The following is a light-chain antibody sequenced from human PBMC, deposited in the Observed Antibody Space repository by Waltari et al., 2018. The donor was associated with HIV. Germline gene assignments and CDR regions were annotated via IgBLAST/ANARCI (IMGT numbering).Light chain of an antibody. CDR3: MQSLQTPLS. J-gene: IGKJ5*01. V-gene: IGKV2-28*01. CDR1: QSLMHKNNKVY. CDR2: LTS. Sequence: IVMTQSPASLAVYPGEAASISCPASQSLMHKNNKVYLDWYFQKPGQSPELLIFLTSDRAAVVPHRISATGTGTEFTLKINTVEAADVGTYYCMQSLQTPLSFGQGTRLEIK.